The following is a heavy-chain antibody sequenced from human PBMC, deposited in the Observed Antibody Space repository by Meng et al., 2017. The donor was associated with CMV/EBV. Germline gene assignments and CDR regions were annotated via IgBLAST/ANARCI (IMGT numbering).Heavy chain of an antibody. J-gene: IGHJ4*02. V-gene: IGHV3-11*06. CDR2: ISSSSYT. Sequence: QVQRVESGGGLVRTGGSLVLPCAASGFTFSDNYMSWIRQAPGKGLEWVSYISSSSYTNYADSVKGRFTISRDNAKNSLYLQMNSLRAEDTAVYYCARGDRDSPTNDHSGYWGQGTLVTVSS. CDR3: ARGDRDSPTNDHSGY. D-gene: IGHD1-1*01. CDR1: GFTFSDNY.